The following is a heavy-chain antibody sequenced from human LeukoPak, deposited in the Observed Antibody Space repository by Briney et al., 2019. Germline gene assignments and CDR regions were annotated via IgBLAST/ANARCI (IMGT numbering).Heavy chain of an antibody. J-gene: IGHJ5*02. CDR1: GYTFNTYG. CDR3: ARGTSGFYHSSFDP. CDR2: INTYNGNT. V-gene: IGHV1-18*01. Sequence: APVKVSCKASGYTFNTYGITWVRQAPGQGLEWMGWINTYNGNTNNAQKLQDRVTMTTDTSTSTAYMELRSLRSDDTAVYYCARGTSGFYHSSFDPWGQGTLVTVSS. D-gene: IGHD3-22*01.